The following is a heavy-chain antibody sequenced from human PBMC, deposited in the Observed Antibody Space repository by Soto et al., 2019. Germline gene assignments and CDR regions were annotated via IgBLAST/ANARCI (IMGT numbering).Heavy chain of an antibody. Sequence: PGGSLRLSCTASGFTFGDYAMSWVRQAPGKGLEWVGFIRSKAYGGTTEYAASVKGRFTISRDDSKSIAYLQMNSLKTEDTAVYYCTRDWSVTMIVVVSAFDIWGHGTMVTVS. CDR3: TRDWSVTMIVVVSAFDI. J-gene: IGHJ3*02. D-gene: IGHD3-22*01. V-gene: IGHV3-49*04. CDR1: GFTFGDYA. CDR2: IRSKAYGGTT.